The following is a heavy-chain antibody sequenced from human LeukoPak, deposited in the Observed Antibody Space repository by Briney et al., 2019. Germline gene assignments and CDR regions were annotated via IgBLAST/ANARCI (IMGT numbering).Heavy chain of an antibody. J-gene: IGHJ4*02. Sequence: PGGSLRLSCAASGFTFSSYEIIWVRQAPGKGLEWISYISSSGSTIYSADSVKGRFTISRDNAKNSLYLQMNSLRAEDTAVYYCTREGNWNDQDYWGQGTLVTVSS. CDR1: GFTFSSYE. V-gene: IGHV3-48*03. CDR3: TREGNWNDQDY. D-gene: IGHD1-20*01. CDR2: ISSSGSTI.